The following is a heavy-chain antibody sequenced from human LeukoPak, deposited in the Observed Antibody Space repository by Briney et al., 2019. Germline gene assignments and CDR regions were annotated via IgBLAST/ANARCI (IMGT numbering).Heavy chain of an antibody. CDR3: ARDMDFYMDV. Sequence: SETVSLTCTVSGGSISSYYWTWIRKPAGKGLEWIGRIYTSGSTNYNPSLKSRVTISLDTSKNQFSLNLNSVTAADTAMYYCARDMDFYMDVWGKGSTVTVSS. J-gene: IGHJ6*03. CDR1: GGSISSYY. CDR2: IYTSGST. D-gene: IGHD3/OR15-3a*01. V-gene: IGHV4-4*07.